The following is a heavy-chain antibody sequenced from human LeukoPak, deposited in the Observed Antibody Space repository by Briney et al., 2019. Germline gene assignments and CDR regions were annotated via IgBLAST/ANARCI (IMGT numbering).Heavy chain of an antibody. CDR1: GYTFTSYG. CDR2: ISAYNGNT. CDR3: ASENWFDP. J-gene: IGHJ5*02. V-gene: IGHV1-18*01. Sequence: ASEKVSCKASGYTFTSYGISWVRQAPGQGLEWMGWISAYNGNTNYAQKLQGRVAITRDTSASTVYMELSGLRSEDTAVYYCASENWFDPWGPGTPVTVSS.